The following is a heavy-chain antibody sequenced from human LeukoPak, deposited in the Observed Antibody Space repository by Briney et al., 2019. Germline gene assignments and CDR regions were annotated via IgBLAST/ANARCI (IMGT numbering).Heavy chain of an antibody. CDR3: ASENNYYDSSGYYKPYYFDY. CDR1: GGTFSGYA. J-gene: IGHJ4*02. CDR2: IIPIFGTA. V-gene: IGHV1-69*05. D-gene: IGHD3-22*01. Sequence: GSSVKVSCKASGGTFSGYAISWVRQAPGQGLEWMGRIIPIFGTANYAQKFQGRVTITTDESTSTAYMELSSLRSEDMAVYYCASENNYYDSSGYYKPYYFDYWGQGTLVTVSS.